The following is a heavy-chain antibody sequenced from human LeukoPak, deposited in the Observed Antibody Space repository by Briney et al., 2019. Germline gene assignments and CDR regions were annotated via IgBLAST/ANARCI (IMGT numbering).Heavy chain of an antibody. CDR1: GGSIGSYH. CDR3: ARVASKGGMDV. CDR2: IHYTWNA. Sequence: SETLSLTCSVSGGSIGSYHWSWLRQTPGKGLEWIGHIHYTWNAKYNPSLKSRVTISLDRSNNQFSLRLSSVTAADSAVYYCARVASKGGMDVWGQGTTVTVS. V-gene: IGHV4-59*01. D-gene: IGHD5/OR15-5a*01. J-gene: IGHJ6*02.